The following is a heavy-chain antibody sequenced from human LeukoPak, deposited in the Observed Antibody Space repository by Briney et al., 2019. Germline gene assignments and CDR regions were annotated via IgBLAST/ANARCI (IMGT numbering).Heavy chain of an antibody. CDR1: GYTFTGYY. Sequence: ASVKVSCKASGYTFTGYYMHWVRQAPGQGLEWMGWINPNSGGTNYAQKFQGRVTMTRDTSISTAYMELSRLRSDDTAVYYCARSLYYYGSGSDLDYWGQGTLVTVSS. J-gene: IGHJ4*02. V-gene: IGHV1-2*02. CDR3: ARSLYYYGSGSDLDY. CDR2: INPNSGGT. D-gene: IGHD3-10*01.